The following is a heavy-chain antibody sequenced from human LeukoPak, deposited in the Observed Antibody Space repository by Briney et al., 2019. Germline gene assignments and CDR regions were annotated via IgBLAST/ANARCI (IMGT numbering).Heavy chain of an antibody. CDR3: ARDIVVGPEYYYGMDV. CDR1: GFTFSSYS. Sequence: PGGSLRRSCAASGFTFSSYSMNWVRQAPGKGLEWVSSISSSSSYIYYADSVKGRFTISRDNAKNSLYLQMNSLRAEDTAVYYCARDIVVGPEYYYGMDVWGQGTTVTVSS. V-gene: IGHV3-21*01. D-gene: IGHD2-15*01. J-gene: IGHJ6*02. CDR2: ISSSSSYI.